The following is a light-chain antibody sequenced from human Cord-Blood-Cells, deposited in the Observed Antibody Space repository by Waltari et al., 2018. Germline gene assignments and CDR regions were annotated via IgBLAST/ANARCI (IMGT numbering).Light chain of an antibody. Sequence: EIVMTHSPATLSVSPGESATLSCRASQSVSSNLPWYQQKPGQAPRLLIYGASTRATGIPARFSGSGSGTEFTLTISSLQSEDFAVYYCQQYNNWYTFGQGTKLEIK. CDR1: QSVSSN. J-gene: IGKJ2*01. V-gene: IGKV3-15*01. CDR3: QQYNNWYT. CDR2: GAS.